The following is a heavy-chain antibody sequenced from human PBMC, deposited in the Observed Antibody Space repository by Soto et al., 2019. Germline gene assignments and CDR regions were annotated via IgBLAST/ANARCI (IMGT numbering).Heavy chain of an antibody. CDR2: ISGRGGST. Sequence: EVQLLESGGGLVQPGGSLRLSCAASGFTFSRYAMCWVLQAPGKGLEWVSAISGRGGSTYYADSVKGRFTIPRDNSKNTLYMQMNSLRAEDTAVYYCAKFWLLYDYGDYVYFDYWGQGTLVTVSS. CDR1: GFTFSRYA. V-gene: IGHV3-23*01. D-gene: IGHD4-17*01. J-gene: IGHJ4*02. CDR3: AKFWLLYDYGDYVYFDY.